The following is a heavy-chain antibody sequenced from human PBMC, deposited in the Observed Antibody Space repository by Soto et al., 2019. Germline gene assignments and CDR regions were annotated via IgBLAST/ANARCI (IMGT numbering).Heavy chain of an antibody. V-gene: IGHV1-69*02. D-gene: IGHD3-16*01. CDR3: AGQSPGAGDRAFDL. J-gene: IGHJ3*01. CDR1: GGTFNSYT. Sequence: QVQLVQSGAELKKPGSSVKVSCKPSGGTFNSYTFGCVRQAPGQGLEWVGRIIPILGLTNNAQKFQGRLTVTADKATATAYMELSSLRSEDTAIYYCAGQSPGAGDRAFDLWGQGTMVTVSS. CDR2: IIPILGLT.